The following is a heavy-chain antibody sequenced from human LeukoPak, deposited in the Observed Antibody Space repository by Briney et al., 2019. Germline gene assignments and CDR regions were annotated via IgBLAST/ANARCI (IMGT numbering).Heavy chain of an antibody. V-gene: IGHV3-64D*06. D-gene: IGHD3-22*01. CDR1: GFTFSNYA. CDR2: ISSTGGST. J-gene: IGHJ4*02. CDR3: VKECLVIINYYFDY. Sequence: PGGSLRLSCSASGFTFSNYAMHWVRQAPGKGLEYASVISSTGGSTYYADSVKGRFTVSRDNSKNTLYLQMSSLRAEDTAVYYCVKECLVIINYYFDYWGQGTLVTVSS.